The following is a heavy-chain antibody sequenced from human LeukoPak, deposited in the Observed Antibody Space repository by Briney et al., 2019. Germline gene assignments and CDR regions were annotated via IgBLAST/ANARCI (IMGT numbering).Heavy chain of an antibody. CDR1: GFTFSSYE. CDR3: ARNDYNFDY. J-gene: IGHJ4*02. V-gene: IGHV3-48*03. Sequence: GGSLRLSCAASGFTFSSYEMKWVRQAPGKGLEWVSYISSSGSTIYYADSVQGRFTISRDNAKNSLYLQMSSLRAEDTAVYYCARNDYNFDYWGQGTLVTVSS. CDR2: ISSSGSTI. D-gene: IGHD3-16*01.